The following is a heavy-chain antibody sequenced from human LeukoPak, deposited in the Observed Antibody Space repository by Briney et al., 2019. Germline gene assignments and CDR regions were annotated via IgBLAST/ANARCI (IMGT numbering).Heavy chain of an antibody. J-gene: IGHJ4*02. CDR3: ASLTYDYVWGSYRSIDY. CDR2: ISGSGGST. V-gene: IGHV3-23*01. Sequence: GGSLRLSCAASGFTFSSYAMSWVRQAPGKGLEWVSAISGSGGSTYYADSVKGRFTISRDNSKNSLYLQMNSLRDEDTAVYYCASLTYDYVWGSYRSIDYWGQGTLVTVSS. CDR1: GFTFSSYA. D-gene: IGHD3-16*01.